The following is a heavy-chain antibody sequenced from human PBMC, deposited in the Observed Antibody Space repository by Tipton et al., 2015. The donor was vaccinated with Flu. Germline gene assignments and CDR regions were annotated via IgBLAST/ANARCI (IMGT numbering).Heavy chain of an antibody. CDR3: ARSGSYHHYYFDL. CDR2: IYSSGST. J-gene: IGHJ2*01. CDR1: GGSLSSYY. Sequence: PGLVKPSETLSLTCTVSGGSLSSYYWSWIRQPAGKGLEWIGRIYSSGSTTCNLTLKSRVTMSVDTSKSQFSLKLRSVTAADTAVYYCARSGSYHHYYFDLWGRGTLVSVSS. V-gene: IGHV4-4*07. D-gene: IGHD1-26*01.